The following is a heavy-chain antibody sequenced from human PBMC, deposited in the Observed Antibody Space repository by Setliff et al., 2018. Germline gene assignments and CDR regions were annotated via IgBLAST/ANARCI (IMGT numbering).Heavy chain of an antibody. CDR1: GYTFNNYD. D-gene: IGHD2-2*01. J-gene: IGHJ6*03. V-gene: IGHV1-8*02. CDR2: INPSSGKT. CDR3: AREVVVVKSAINYYYYMDV. Sequence: ASVKVSCKASGYTFNNYDINWVRQAPGQGLEWMGWINPSSGKTGYALNFQGRVTMTKNTSIATAYMELSSLRSDDTAVFYCAREVVVVKSAINYYYYMDVWGKGTTVTVSS.